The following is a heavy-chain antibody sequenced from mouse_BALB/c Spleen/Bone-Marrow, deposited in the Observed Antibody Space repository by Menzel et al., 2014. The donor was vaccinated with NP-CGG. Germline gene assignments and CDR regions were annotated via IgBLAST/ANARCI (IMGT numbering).Heavy chain of an antibody. CDR1: GFTFTDYY. Sequence: EVKLMESGGGLVQPGGSLRLSCATSGFTFTDYYMSWVRQPPGKALEWLGSIRNKENGYTTEYSASVKGRFTISRDNSQSILYLQMNTLRTEDSATYYCARASTVTNAMDYWGQGTSVTVSS. CDR3: ARASTVTNAMDY. D-gene: IGHD2-4*01. V-gene: IGHV7-3*02. J-gene: IGHJ4*01. CDR2: IRNKENGYTT.